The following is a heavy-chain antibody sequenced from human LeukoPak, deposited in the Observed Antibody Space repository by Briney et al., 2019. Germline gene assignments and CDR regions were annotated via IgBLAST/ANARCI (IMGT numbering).Heavy chain of an antibody. V-gene: IGHV1-18*01. Sequence: ASVKVSCKASGYTFTSYAISWVRQAPGQGLEWMGWIHPYNGNTNYAQKLQGRVTMTTDTSTRIAYMELRSLSSDDTAVYYCARAISSSGWYGYWGQGTLVTVSS. D-gene: IGHD6-19*01. J-gene: IGHJ4*02. CDR3: ARAISSSGWYGY. CDR1: GYTFTSYA. CDR2: IHPYNGNT.